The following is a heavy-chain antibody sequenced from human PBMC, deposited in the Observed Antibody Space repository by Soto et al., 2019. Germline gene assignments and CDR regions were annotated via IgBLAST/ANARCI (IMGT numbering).Heavy chain of an antibody. CDR1: RFTFSTFA. CDR2: ISGSGGFT. D-gene: IGHD3-3*01. V-gene: IGHV3-23*01. J-gene: IGHJ6*02. Sequence: EAQLLESGGGLVQPGGSLRLSCDASRFTFSTFAMSCVRQAPGQGLEWVSVISGSGGFTYYADSVKGRFTISRDNSKNTLFLQMNSLRVEDTAVYYCAKRGITLFGVVTNYYSGVDVWGQGTTVTVSS. CDR3: AKRGITLFGVVTNYYSGVDV.